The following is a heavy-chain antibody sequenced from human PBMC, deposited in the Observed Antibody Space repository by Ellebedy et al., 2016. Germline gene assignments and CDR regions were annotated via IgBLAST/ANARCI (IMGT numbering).Heavy chain of an antibody. CDR1: GFSFRSYA. J-gene: IGHJ5*01. V-gene: IGHV3-21*01. CDR2: ISSRSTYI. D-gene: IGHD6-13*01. CDR3: VRDRGSSSWFDY. Sequence: ESLKISXAASGFSFRSYAMNWVRQAPGKGLEWVSSISSRSTYIYYADSVKGRFTVSRDNAKNSLYLQMNSLRADDTAVYYCVRDRGSSSWFDYWGQGTLVTVSS.